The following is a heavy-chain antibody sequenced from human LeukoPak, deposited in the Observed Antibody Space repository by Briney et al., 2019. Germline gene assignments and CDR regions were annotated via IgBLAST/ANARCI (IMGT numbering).Heavy chain of an antibody. CDR1: GFTFSSYG. CDR2: IWYDGSNK. V-gene: IGHV3-30*02. Sequence: PGGSLRLSCAASGFTFSSYGMHWVRQAPGKGLEWVAVIWYDGSNKYYADSVKGRFTISRDNSKNTLYLQMNSLRAEETAVYYCAKDTEYSSSWYYDGMDVWGQGTTVTVSS. D-gene: IGHD6-13*01. CDR3: AKDTEYSSSWYYDGMDV. J-gene: IGHJ6*02.